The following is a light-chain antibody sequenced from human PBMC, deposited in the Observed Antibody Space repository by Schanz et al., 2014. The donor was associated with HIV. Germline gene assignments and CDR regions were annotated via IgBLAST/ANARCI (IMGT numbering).Light chain of an antibody. Sequence: DIQMTQSPSTLSASVGDRVTITCRASQSISSWLAWFQQKPGRAPQLLIYGASTLARGVPTTFSGSGSGTEFTLTISSLQPDDFASYYCQQSYSIPALTFGGGTKVSI. CDR2: GAS. CDR1: QSISSW. V-gene: IGKV1-5*01. CDR3: QQSYSIPALT. J-gene: IGKJ4*01.